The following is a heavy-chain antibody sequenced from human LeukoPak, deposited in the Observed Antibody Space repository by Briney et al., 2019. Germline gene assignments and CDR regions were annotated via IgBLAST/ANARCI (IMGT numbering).Heavy chain of an antibody. CDR2: ISSSGSTI. V-gene: IGHV3-48*03. CDR1: GFTFSSYE. J-gene: IGHJ6*02. CDR3: ARRTYGMDV. Sequence: GGSLRLSCAASGFTFSSYEMNWVRQAPGKGLEWVSCISSSGSTIYYADSVKGRFTISRDNARNSLHLQMNSLRVEDTAVYYCARRTYGMDVWGQGTTVTVSS.